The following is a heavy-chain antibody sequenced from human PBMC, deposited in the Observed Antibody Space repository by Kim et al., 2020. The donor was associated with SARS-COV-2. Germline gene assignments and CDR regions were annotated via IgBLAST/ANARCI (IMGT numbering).Heavy chain of an antibody. Sequence: KSRVTISVDTSKNQFSLKLSSVTAADTAVYYCATSHRNDYGDYRTGYFDLWGRGTLVTVSS. CDR3: ATSHRNDYGDYRTGYFDL. V-gene: IGHV4-31*02. D-gene: IGHD4-17*01. J-gene: IGHJ2*01.